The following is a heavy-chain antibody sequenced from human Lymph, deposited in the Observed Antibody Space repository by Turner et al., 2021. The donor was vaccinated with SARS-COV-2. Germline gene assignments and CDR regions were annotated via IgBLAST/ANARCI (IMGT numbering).Heavy chain of an antibody. CDR3: ARDVERYNDFWSGYSGGYGMDV. D-gene: IGHD3-3*01. V-gene: IGHV1-2*02. Sequence: QVQLVQSGAEVKKPGASVTVSCKASGYTFPGHYMHWVRQAPGQGLEWRGWINPNSGGTNYAQKFQGRVTMTRETSISAAYMELSRLRSDDTAVYYCARDVERYNDFWSGYSGGYGMDVWGQGTTVTVSS. CDR1: GYTFPGHY. J-gene: IGHJ6*02. CDR2: INPNSGGT.